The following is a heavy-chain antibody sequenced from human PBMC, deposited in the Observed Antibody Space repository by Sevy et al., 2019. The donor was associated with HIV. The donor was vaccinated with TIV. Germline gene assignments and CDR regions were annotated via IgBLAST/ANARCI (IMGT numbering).Heavy chain of an antibody. CDR2: ISYDGSNK. V-gene: IGHV3-30-3*01. J-gene: IGHJ3*02. D-gene: IGHD3-22*01. CDR1: GFTFSSYA. CDR3: ARDSNYYDSSGSYRGAAFDI. Sequence: GGSLRLSCAASGFTFSSYAMHWVRQAPGKGLEWVAVISYDGSNKYYADSVKGRFTISRDNSKNTLYLQMNSLRAEDTAVYYCARDSNYYDSSGSYRGAAFDIWGQGTMVTVSS.